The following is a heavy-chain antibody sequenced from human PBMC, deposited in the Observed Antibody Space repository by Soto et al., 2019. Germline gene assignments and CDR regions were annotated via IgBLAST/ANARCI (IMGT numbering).Heavy chain of an antibody. V-gene: IGHV4-39*01. J-gene: IGHJ6*02. D-gene: IGHD6-13*01. CDR2: FFFGGNT. Sequence: SETLSLTCTVSGGSISSSTYYWGWMRQPPGKGLEWIASFFFGGNTYYNPSLKSRVTISVDTSKNQFSLKLSSVTAADTAVYYCARRYSSSYPYYYYYGMDVWGQGTTVTVSS. CDR3: ARRYSSSYPYYYYYGMDV. CDR1: GGSISSSTYY.